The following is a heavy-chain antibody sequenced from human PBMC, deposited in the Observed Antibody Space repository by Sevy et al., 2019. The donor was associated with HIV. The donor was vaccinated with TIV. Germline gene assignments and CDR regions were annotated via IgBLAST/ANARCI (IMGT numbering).Heavy chain of an antibody. Sequence: GGSLRLSCAASGFPFTTYAVHWVRQAPGKGLEWLAVISFNGGNKFYADSVRGRFTISRDNSENTMYLQMNRLRVEDTAMYYCARDVSGGERLGQLSAYFDYWGQGTLVTVSS. CDR3: ARDVSGGERLGQLSAYFDY. J-gene: IGHJ4*02. CDR1: GFPFTTYA. CDR2: ISFNGGNK. D-gene: IGHD3-16*02. V-gene: IGHV3-30-3*01.